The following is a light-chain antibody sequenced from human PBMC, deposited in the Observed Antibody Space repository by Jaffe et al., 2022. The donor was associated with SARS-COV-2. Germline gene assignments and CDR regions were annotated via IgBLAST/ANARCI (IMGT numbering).Light chain of an antibody. J-gene: IGLJ1*01. CDR1: SSNIGARYD. CDR2: GNN. V-gene: IGLV1-40*01. Sequence: QSVLTQPPSVSGAPGQRVTISCTGTSSNIGARYDVHWYQQLPGAAPKLLIYGNNNRPSGVPDRFSGSRSGASASLAITGLQAEDEADYYCQSYDSGLSGFVFGTGTKVTVL. CDR3: QSYDSGLSGFV.